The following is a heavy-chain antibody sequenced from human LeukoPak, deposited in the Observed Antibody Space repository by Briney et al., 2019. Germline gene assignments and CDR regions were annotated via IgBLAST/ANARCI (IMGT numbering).Heavy chain of an antibody. Sequence: TGGSLRLSCAASGFTFSSYDIHWVRQATGKGLEWVSGIGTAGEIYYPGSVTGRFTISRENAKNSLYLQMNSLRAGDTAVYYCARAAYSSTWYSRYFDLWGRGTLVTVSS. CDR1: GFTFSSYD. J-gene: IGHJ2*01. CDR3: ARAAYSSTWYSRYFDL. D-gene: IGHD6-13*01. CDR2: IGTAGEI. V-gene: IGHV3-13*01.